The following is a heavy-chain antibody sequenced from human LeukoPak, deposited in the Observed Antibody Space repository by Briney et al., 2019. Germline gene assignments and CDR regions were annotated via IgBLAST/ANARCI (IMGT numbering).Heavy chain of an antibody. CDR1: GGAITGYY. Sequence: SETLSLTCTVSGGAITGYYWSWIRQPPGKGLEWIGYIYYSGSTNYNPSLKSRVTMSVDTSKKQFSLKLSSVTAADTAVYYCARRPYTGSPSRAFDIWGQGTMVTVSS. CDR3: ARRPYTGSPSRAFDI. J-gene: IGHJ3*02. CDR2: IYYSGST. D-gene: IGHD1-26*01. V-gene: IGHV4-59*01.